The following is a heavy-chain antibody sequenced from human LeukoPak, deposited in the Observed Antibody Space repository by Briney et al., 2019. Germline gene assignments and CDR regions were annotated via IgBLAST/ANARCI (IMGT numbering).Heavy chain of an antibody. D-gene: IGHD2-15*01. J-gene: IGHJ4*02. Sequence: GGSLRLSCAASGFTFSSYSMNWVRQAPGKGLEWVSSISSSSSYIYYADSVKGRFTISRDNAKNSLYLQMNSLRAEDTAVYYCARDRGRSGGSLDYWGQGTLVTVSS. CDR2: ISSSSSYI. CDR1: GFTFSSYS. V-gene: IGHV3-21*01. CDR3: ARDRGRSGGSLDY.